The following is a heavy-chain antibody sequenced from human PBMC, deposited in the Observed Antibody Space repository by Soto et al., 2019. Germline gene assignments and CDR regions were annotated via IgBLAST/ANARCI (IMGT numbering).Heavy chain of an antibody. CDR1: GYTFSDYY. J-gene: IGHJ5*02. V-gene: IGHV1-2*02. Sequence: ASVKVSCKASGYTFSDYYLHWVRQAPGQALEWVGWMHPNNGGTNYAQKFRGRVTMTRDTSITTAFMELSSLSADDTAVYYCARHGQGFDPWGQGTLVTVSS. CDR2: MHPNNGGT. CDR3: ARHGQGFDP.